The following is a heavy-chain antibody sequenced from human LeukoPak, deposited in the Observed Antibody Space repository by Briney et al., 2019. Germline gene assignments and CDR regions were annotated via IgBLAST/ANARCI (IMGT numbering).Heavy chain of an antibody. Sequence: GGSLRLSCAASGFTFSSYWMSWVRQAPGKGLEWVANINKDGSEKYYVDSVKGRFTISRDNAKNSLYLQMNSLRAEDTAVYYCASVYCSSTSCLPDDAFDIWGQGTMVTVSS. CDR3: ASVYCSSTSCLPDDAFDI. V-gene: IGHV3-7*01. D-gene: IGHD2-2*01. J-gene: IGHJ3*02. CDR1: GFTFSSYW. CDR2: INKDGSEK.